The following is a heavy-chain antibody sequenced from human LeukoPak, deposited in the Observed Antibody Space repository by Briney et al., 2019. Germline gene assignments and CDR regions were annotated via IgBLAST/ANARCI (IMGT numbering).Heavy chain of an antibody. CDR1: GFTVSSYG. D-gene: IGHD6-13*01. CDR3: AKARIAAAGTGAFDV. Sequence: GSLRLSCAASGFTVSSYGMTWVRQAPGKGLEWVSAFSATDGSAQYAESVKGRFTISRDNSENSLYLQMDSLRDEDTAVYYCAKARIAAAGTGAFDVWGQGTMVTVSS. CDR2: FSATDGSA. V-gene: IGHV3-23*01. J-gene: IGHJ3*01.